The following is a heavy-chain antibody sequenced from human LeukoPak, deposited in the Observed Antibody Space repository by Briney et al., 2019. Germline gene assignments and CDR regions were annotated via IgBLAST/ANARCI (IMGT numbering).Heavy chain of an antibody. CDR3: AGLRRGDYVPDY. V-gene: IGHV4-61*01. J-gene: IGHJ4*02. CDR1: DGSVSSGSYY. D-gene: IGHD4-17*01. Sequence: PSETLSLTCTVSDGSVSSGSYYWSWIRQPPGKGLEWIGYIYYSVSTNYNPSLKSRVTISVDTSKNQFSLKLSSVTAADTAVYYCAGLRRGDYVPDYWGQGTLVT. CDR2: IYYSVST.